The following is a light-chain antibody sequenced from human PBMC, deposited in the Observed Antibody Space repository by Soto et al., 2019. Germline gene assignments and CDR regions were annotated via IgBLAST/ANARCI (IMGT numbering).Light chain of an antibody. J-gene: IGKJ1*01. CDR3: QQYNNWPQGGGT. Sequence: EIVMTQSPATLSVSPGERATLSGRASQSVSSNLAWYQQKPGQAPRLLIYGASTRATGIPARFSGSGSGTEFTLTISSLQSEDFAVYYCQQYNNWPQGGGTVGQGTKVDSK. CDR2: GAS. V-gene: IGKV3-15*01. CDR1: QSVSSN.